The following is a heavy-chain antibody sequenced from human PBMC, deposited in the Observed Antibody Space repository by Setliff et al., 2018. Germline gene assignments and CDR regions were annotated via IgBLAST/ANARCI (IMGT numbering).Heavy chain of an antibody. CDR1: GGTFSDYY. CDR3: ARGRNIAARLLDS. J-gene: IGHJ4*02. Sequence: NTSETLSLTCAAYGGTFSDYYWTWIRQPPGKGLEWIGEINHRESTNYNPSLKSRATISIDTSKDQFSLKLISMSAADTAVYFCARGRNIAARLLDSWGQGALVTVSS. V-gene: IGHV4-34*01. D-gene: IGHD6-6*01. CDR2: INHREST.